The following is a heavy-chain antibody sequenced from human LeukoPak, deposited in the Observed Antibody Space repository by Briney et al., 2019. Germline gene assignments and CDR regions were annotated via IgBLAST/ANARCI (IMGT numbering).Heavy chain of an antibody. Sequence: GGSLRLSCAASGFTFSTSTMNWVRQAPGKGLEWVSSISSTGSNTHYIDSVKGRFTISRDNAKNSLYLQMNSLRAEDTAVYYCVRDRVGPDYWGQGTLVTVSS. D-gene: IGHD1-26*01. V-gene: IGHV3-21*01. CDR2: ISSTGSNT. J-gene: IGHJ4*02. CDR3: VRDRVGPDY. CDR1: GFTFSTST.